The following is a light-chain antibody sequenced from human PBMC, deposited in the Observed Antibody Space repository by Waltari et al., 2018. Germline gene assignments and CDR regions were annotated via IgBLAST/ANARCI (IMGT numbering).Light chain of an antibody. CDR1: QSVNSW. CDR3: QQYNSYSLWT. CDR2: KAS. Sequence: DIQMTQSPSTLSASIGDRVTITCRASQSVNSWLAWYQQKPGKAPKLLIYKASNLESGVPSRFSGGGSGTEFTLTISSLQSDDFATYYCQQYNSYSLWTFGQGTKVEIK. V-gene: IGKV1-5*03. J-gene: IGKJ1*01.